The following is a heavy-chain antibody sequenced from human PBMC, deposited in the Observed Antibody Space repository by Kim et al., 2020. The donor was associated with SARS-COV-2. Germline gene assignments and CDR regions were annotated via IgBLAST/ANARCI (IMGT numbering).Heavy chain of an antibody. CDR3: ARDPGYSSSSGDY. D-gene: IGHD6-6*01. J-gene: IGHJ4*02. V-gene: IGHV1-69*05. Sequence: NDAHRFQGIVTITSDDSTSTAYMELNSLRSEDTAVYYCARDPGYSSSSGDYWGQGTLVTVSS.